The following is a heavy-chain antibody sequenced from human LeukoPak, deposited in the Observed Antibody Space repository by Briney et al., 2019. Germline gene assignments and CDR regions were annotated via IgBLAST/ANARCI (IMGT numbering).Heavy chain of an antibody. CDR3: ATDQAYYSGWFDP. Sequence: GASVKVSCKASGYTFTSYAMHWVRQAPGQRLEWMGWINAGNGNTKYSQKFQGRVTMTEDTSTDTAYMELSSLRSEDTAVYYCATDQAYYSGWFDPWGQGTLVTVSS. D-gene: IGHD1-26*01. CDR2: INAGNGNT. V-gene: IGHV1-3*01. J-gene: IGHJ5*02. CDR1: GYTFTSYA.